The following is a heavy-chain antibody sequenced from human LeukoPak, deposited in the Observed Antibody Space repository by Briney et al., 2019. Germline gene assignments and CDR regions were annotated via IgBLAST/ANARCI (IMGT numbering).Heavy chain of an antibody. Sequence: GGSLRLSCAASGFTFSNYAMSWVRQAPGKGLEWVSAISGSGFNTYYADSVKGRFTISRDNSKNTLYLQMNSLRAEDAAVYYCAKGLMTTVTIEDYWGQGTLVTVSS. V-gene: IGHV3-23*01. CDR1: GFTFSNYA. CDR2: ISGSGFNT. D-gene: IGHD4-17*01. CDR3: AKGLMTTVTIEDY. J-gene: IGHJ4*02.